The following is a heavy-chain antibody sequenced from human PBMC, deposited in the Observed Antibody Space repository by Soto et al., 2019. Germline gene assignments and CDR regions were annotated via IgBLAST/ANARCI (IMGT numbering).Heavy chain of an antibody. CDR1: GFTFSDYE. D-gene: IGHD3-22*01. J-gene: IGHJ4*02. CDR3: ARTYYYDGSGYDY. Sequence: GGSLRLCCAASGFTFSDYEMNWVRQAPGKGLEWVSYISRSGTTIYYADSVKGRFTISRDNAKNSLYLQMNSLRPGDTAVYYCARTYYYDGSGYDYWGQGTQVTVSS. V-gene: IGHV3-48*03. CDR2: ISRSGTTI.